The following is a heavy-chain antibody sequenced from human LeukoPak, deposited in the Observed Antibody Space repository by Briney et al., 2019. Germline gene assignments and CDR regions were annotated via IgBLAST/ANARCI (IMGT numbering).Heavy chain of an antibody. CDR1: GGTFSSYA. Sequence: ASVKVSCKASGGTFSSYAISWVRQAPGQGLEWMGGIIPIFGTANYAQKFQSRVTSTADESTSTAYMELSSLRAEDTALYYCARRGSGYDWECYYYYGMDVWGQGTTVTVSS. CDR2: IIPIFGTA. V-gene: IGHV1-69*01. J-gene: IGHJ6*02. D-gene: IGHD5-12*01. CDR3: ARRGSGYDWECYYYYGMDV.